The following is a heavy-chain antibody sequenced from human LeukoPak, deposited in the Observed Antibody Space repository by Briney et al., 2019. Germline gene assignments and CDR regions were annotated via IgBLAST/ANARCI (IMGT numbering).Heavy chain of an antibody. CDR2: ISAGGGSS. V-gene: IGHV3-23*01. CDR1: GFTFSSYA. J-gene: IGHJ3*02. CDR3: ARACSGGDCYFAAFDI. D-gene: IGHD2-15*01. Sequence: GGSLRLSCAASGFTFSSYAMSWVCHAPRKGLEWVSAISAGGGSSYYADSMQGRFTISRDNSKNTLYLQMNSPRAEDAAVYYCARACSGGDCYFAAFDIWGQGTMVTVSS.